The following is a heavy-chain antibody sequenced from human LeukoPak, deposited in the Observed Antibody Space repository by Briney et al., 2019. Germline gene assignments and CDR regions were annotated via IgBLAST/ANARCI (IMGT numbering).Heavy chain of an antibody. CDR3: AKIPLGGHWVDFDY. D-gene: IGHD3-16*01. CDR1: GFTFSTYA. Sequence: GGSLRLSCAASGFTFSTYAMSWVRQAPGKGLEWVSGVSGGGGSTYYADSVKGRFTISRDNSKNTLYLQMNSLRGEDTALYYCAKIPLGGHWVDFDYWGQGTLVTVSS. CDR2: VSGGGGST. J-gene: IGHJ4*02. V-gene: IGHV3-23*01.